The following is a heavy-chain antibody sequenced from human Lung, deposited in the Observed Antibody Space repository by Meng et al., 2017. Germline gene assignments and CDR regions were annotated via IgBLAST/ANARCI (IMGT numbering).Heavy chain of an antibody. D-gene: IGHD2-15*01. V-gene: IGHV3-21*01. Sequence: DVQLVESGGGLFMPWGFLRLSCAASGFTFRNYSMNWVRQAPGKGLEWVSSISSDSRYIFYADSVKGRFTVSRDNAKNSLYLQMISLSPEDTAVFYCARFETVGVATGDFWGQGTLVTVSS. J-gene: IGHJ4*02. CDR3: ARFETVGVATGDF. CDR2: ISSDSRYI. CDR1: GFTFRNYS.